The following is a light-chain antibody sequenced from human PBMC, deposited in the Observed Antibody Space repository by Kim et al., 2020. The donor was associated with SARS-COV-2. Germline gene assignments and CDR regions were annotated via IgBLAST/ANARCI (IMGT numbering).Light chain of an antibody. CDR2: KDS. J-gene: IGLJ1*01. Sequence: PGQDGRNHLTGGGLPEEPASWYQQEASPAPFPVIYKDSERPSGIPERFSGSSSGTTVTLTISGVQAEDDADYYCQSADSSGTYVFGSGTKVTVL. CDR1: LPEEP. V-gene: IGLV3-25*03. CDR3: QSADSSGTYV.